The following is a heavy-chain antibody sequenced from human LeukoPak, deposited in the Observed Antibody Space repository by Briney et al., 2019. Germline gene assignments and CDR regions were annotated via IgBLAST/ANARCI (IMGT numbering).Heavy chain of an antibody. V-gene: IGHV1-2*02. CDR1: GYTFTGYY. D-gene: IGHD1-20*01. J-gene: IGHJ6*03. CDR3: ARDTNWNYYSYYMDV. Sequence: ASVKVSCKASGYTFTGYYMHWVRQAPGQGLEWMGWINPNSGGTNYAQKFQGRVTMTRDTSISTAYMELSRLRSDDTAVYYCARDTNWNYYSYYMDVWGKGTTVTVSS. CDR2: INPNSGGT.